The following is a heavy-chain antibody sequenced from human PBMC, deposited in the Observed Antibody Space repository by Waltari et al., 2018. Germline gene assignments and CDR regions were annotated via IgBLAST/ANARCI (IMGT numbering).Heavy chain of an antibody. V-gene: IGHV4-34*01. J-gene: IGHJ3*02. CDR3: ARVKIGSITVWGSYRNAFDI. Sequence: QVQLQQWGAGLLKPSETLSLTCAVYGGSFSGYYWSWIRQPPGKGLEWIGEINHSGSTNYNASLKSRVTISVDTSKNQFSLKLSSVTAADTAVYYCARVKIGSITVWGSYRNAFDIWGQGTMVTVSS. CDR1: GGSFSGYY. D-gene: IGHD3-16*02. CDR2: INHSGST.